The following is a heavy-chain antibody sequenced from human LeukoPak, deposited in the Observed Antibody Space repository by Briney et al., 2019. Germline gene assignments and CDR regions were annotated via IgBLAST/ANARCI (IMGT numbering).Heavy chain of an antibody. CDR3: ASRLRSSSWYNY. Sequence: SETLSLTCTVSGGSISSYYWSWIRQPAGKGLEWIGRIYTSGSTNYNPSLKSRVTMSVDTSKNQFSLKLSSVTAADTAVYYCASRLRSSSWYNYWGQGTLVTVSS. J-gene: IGHJ4*02. CDR2: IYTSGST. CDR1: GGSISSYY. D-gene: IGHD6-13*01. V-gene: IGHV4-4*07.